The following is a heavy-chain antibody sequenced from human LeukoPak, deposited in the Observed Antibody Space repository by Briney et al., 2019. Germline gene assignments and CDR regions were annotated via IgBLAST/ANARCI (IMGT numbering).Heavy chain of an antibody. D-gene: IGHD2-15*01. V-gene: IGHV1-2*02. CDR2: INPNSGGT. Sequence: ASVKVSCKASGYTFTSYYMHWVRQAPGQGLEWMGWINPNSGGTNYAQKFQGRVTMTRDTSISTAYMELSRLRSDDTAVYYCARDLSVRYCSGGSCYSVCYYYMDVWGKGTTVTISS. J-gene: IGHJ6*03. CDR3: ARDLSVRYCSGGSCYSVCYYYMDV. CDR1: GYTFTSYY.